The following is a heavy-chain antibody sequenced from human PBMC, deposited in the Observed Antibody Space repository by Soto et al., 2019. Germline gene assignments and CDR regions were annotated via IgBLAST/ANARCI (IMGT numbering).Heavy chain of an antibody. D-gene: IGHD6-19*01. V-gene: IGHV5-10-1*01. Sequence: GESLKISCKVSGYCFTSYWIYWVRQMPGKGLEWMGRIDPSDSYTNYSPSFQGHVTISADKSISTAYLQWSSLKASDTAMYYCASRRPGYSSGWYSWGQGTLVTVSS. CDR2: IDPSDSYT. J-gene: IGHJ4*02. CDR1: GYCFTSYW. CDR3: ASRRPGYSSGWYS.